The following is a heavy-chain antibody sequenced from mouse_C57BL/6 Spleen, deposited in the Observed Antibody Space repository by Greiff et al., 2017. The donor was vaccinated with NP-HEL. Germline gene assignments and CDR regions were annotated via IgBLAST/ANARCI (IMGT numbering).Heavy chain of an antibody. CDR3: ARFDGFLWYFDV. Sequence: EVQLQQSGPELVKPGASVKMSCKASGYTFTDYNMHWVKQSHGKSLEWIGYINPNNGGTSYNQKFKGKATLTVNKSSSTAYMELRSLTSEDSAVYYCARFDGFLWYFDVWGTGTTVTVSS. CDR2: INPNNGGT. D-gene: IGHD2-3*01. V-gene: IGHV1-22*01. J-gene: IGHJ1*03. CDR1: GYTFTDYN.